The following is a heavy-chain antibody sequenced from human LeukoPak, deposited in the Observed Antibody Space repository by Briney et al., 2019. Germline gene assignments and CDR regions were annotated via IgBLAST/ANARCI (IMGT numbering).Heavy chain of an antibody. Sequence: SETLSLTCTVSGGSISSGSYYWSWIRQPAGKGLEWIGRIYTSGSTNYNPSLKSRVTMSVDTSKNQFSLKLSSVTAADTAVYYCARVTYSYGYFDYWGQGTLVTVSS. D-gene: IGHD5-18*01. CDR3: ARVTYSYGYFDY. V-gene: IGHV4-61*02. CDR1: GGSISSGSYY. CDR2: IYTSGST. J-gene: IGHJ4*02.